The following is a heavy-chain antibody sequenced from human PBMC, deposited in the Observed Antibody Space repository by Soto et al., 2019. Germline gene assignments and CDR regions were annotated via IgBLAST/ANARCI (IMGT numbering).Heavy chain of an antibody. V-gene: IGHV4-4*02. CDR1: GGSISSSNW. CDR3: ARGGAMTRRDLDF. CDR2: IYHSGST. Sequence: QVQLQESGPGLVKPSGTLSLTCAVYGGSISSSNWWNWVRQPPGKGLEWIGEIYHSGSTNYNPSLESRVTISVDKSKNQFSLKVSSVTAADTAVYYCARGGAMTRRDLDFWGQGTLVTVSS. J-gene: IGHJ4*02. D-gene: IGHD1-26*01.